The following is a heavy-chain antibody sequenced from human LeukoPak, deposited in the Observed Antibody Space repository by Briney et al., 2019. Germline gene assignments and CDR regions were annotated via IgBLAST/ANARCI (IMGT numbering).Heavy chain of an antibody. J-gene: IGHJ4*02. CDR1: GFTFYDYA. Sequence: GGSLRLSCAASGFTFYDYAMHWVRDAPGKGLGWGSLISWDGGSTYYADSVKGRFTISRDNSKNSLYLQMNSLRAEDTALYYCAKDRTYYDSSGYLDYWGQGTLVTVSS. V-gene: IGHV3-43D*03. CDR3: AKDRTYYDSSGYLDY. D-gene: IGHD3-22*01. CDR2: ISWDGGST.